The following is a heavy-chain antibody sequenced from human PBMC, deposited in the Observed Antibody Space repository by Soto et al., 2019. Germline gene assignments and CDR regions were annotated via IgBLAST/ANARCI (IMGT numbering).Heavy chain of an antibody. CDR1: GFTFSSYW. CDR2: INSDGSST. Sequence: GGALRLSCAASGFTFSSYWMHWVRQAPGRGLVWVSRINSDGSSTSYADSVKGRFTISRDNAKNTLYLQMNSLRAEDTAVYYCARGRYCSGGSCYSGPLGTNWFDPWGQGTLVTVSS. D-gene: IGHD2-15*01. CDR3: ARGRYCSGGSCYSGPLGTNWFDP. V-gene: IGHV3-74*01. J-gene: IGHJ5*02.